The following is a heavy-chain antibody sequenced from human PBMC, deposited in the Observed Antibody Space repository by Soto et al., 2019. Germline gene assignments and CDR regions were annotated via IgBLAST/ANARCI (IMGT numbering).Heavy chain of an antibody. CDR1: GGSISSGSYY. V-gene: IGHV4-31*03. Sequence: QVQMQESGPGLVKPSQTLSLTCTVSGGSISSGSYYWTWIRQHPGKGLEWIGYIYYTGSSNYNPSHKRRVTISVDTSKNQFSLKLSSVTAADTAVYYCAREGGDGVDFWGQGTLVSVSS. CDR2: IYYTGSS. CDR3: AREGGDGVDF. J-gene: IGHJ4*02. D-gene: IGHD3-16*01.